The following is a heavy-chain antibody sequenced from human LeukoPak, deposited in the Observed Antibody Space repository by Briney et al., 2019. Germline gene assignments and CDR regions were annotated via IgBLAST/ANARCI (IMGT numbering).Heavy chain of an antibody. CDR1: GYTFTTYD. CDR3: ARGPTYYDSSWGYFDL. V-gene: IGHV1-8*01. CDR2: MNPNIGNT. Sequence: ASEKVSCKASGYTFTTYDINWVRQATGQGLEWLGWMNPNIGNTGYSQNFQGRVTMTRNTSISTAYMELTSLRSEDTAVYYCARGPTYYDSSWGYFDLWGRGTLVTVSS. D-gene: IGHD3-22*01. J-gene: IGHJ2*01.